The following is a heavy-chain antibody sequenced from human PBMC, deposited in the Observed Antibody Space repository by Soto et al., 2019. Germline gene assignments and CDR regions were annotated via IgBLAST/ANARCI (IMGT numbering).Heavy chain of an antibody. CDR3: ARDGCSSTSCYYFYMDV. J-gene: IGHJ6*03. Sequence: GGSLRLSCAASGFTFSTYGMHWVRQAPGKGLEWVAVIWYDGTNKYYADSVKGRFTISRDNSKNTLYLQMDSLRAEDTAVYYCARDGCSSTSCYYFYMDVWGKGTTVTVS. CDR1: GFTFSTYG. V-gene: IGHV3-33*01. CDR2: IWYDGTNK. D-gene: IGHD2-2*01.